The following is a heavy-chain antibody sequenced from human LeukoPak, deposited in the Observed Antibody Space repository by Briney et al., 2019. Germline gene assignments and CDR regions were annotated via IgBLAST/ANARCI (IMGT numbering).Heavy chain of an antibody. CDR3: ARWRAGIAVAVDY. CDR1: GFTFSNYG. Sequence: PGGSLRLSCAASGFTFSNYGIHWVRQAPGKGLEWVALIWYDGSNKFYADSVKGRFTISRDNSKNTLYLQMNSLRAEDTAVYYCARWRAGIAVAVDYCGQGTLVTVSS. D-gene: IGHD6-19*01. V-gene: IGHV3-33*01. J-gene: IGHJ4*02. CDR2: IWYDGSNK.